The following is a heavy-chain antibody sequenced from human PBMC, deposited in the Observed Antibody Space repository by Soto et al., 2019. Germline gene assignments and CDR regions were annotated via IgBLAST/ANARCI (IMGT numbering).Heavy chain of an antibody. Sequence: QVQLQESGPGLVKPSGTLSLTCAVSGGSISSSNWWRWGRQPPGKGLEWIGEIYHGGSTNYNPSHKSRVTISVDKSKNQFSLKLSSVTAADTAVYYCARVIEYGNWFDPWGQGTLVTVSS. J-gene: IGHJ5*02. V-gene: IGHV4-4*02. D-gene: IGHD4-17*01. CDR1: GGSISSSNW. CDR3: ARVIEYGNWFDP. CDR2: IYHGGST.